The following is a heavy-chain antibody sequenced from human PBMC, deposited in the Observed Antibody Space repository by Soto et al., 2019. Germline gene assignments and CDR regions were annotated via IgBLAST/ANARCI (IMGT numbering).Heavy chain of an antibody. Sequence: QVQLQESGPGLVKPSETLSLTCTVSGAFSSTYYWSWIRQPPGKGLEWIGYMNNIGRTNYNPSLKSRVTISLDTSKHQLSLKLSSVIAADTAVYYCARSFCRDAVRCNWFDPWGLGTLVTASS. V-gene: IGHV4-59*01. D-gene: IGHD2-8*01. CDR3: ARSFCRDAVRCNWFDP. CDR1: GAFSSTYY. CDR2: MNNIGRT. J-gene: IGHJ5*02.